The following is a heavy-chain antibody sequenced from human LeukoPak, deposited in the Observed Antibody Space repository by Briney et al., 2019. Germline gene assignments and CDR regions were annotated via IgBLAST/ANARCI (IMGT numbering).Heavy chain of an antibody. CDR2: ISGSGGST. V-gene: IGHV3-23*01. D-gene: IGHD6-13*01. Sequence: GGSLRLSCAASGFTFSSYAMSWVRQAPGKGLEWVSAISGSGGSTYYADSVKGRFTISRDNSKNTLYLQMNSLRAEDTAVCYCAKGNIAAAGTLGYFDYWGQGTLDPVSS. CDR3: AKGNIAAAGTLGYFDY. J-gene: IGHJ4*02. CDR1: GFTFSSYA.